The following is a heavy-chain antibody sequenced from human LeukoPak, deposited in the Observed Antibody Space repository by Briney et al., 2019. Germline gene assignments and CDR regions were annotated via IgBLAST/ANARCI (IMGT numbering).Heavy chain of an antibody. V-gene: IGHV4-34*01. Sequence: SETLSLTCAVYGGTFSGYSWSWIRQPPGRGLVWIGEINHSGSTNYNPSLKSRVAISVDTFKNQFDLKLSSVSAADTAVYYCARGLEYDILTGYPEYFQHWGQGTLVTVSS. CDR3: ARGLEYDILTGYPEYFQH. CDR1: GGTFSGYS. J-gene: IGHJ1*01. CDR2: INHSGST. D-gene: IGHD3-9*01.